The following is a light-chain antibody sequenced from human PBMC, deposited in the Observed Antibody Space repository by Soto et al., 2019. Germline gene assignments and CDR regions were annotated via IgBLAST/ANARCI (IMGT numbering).Light chain of an antibody. CDR2: DAT. CDR3: QQRYSRPPLT. Sequence: EVVLTQSPATLSLSPGERATLSCRASQNVSIYLAWYQQKPGQVPRLLIYDATNRAAGIPPRFSGSGSGTDFTLTISSLEPEDFAVYYCQQRYSRPPLTFGGETKVEIK. CDR1: QNVSIY. J-gene: IGKJ4*01. V-gene: IGKV3-11*01.